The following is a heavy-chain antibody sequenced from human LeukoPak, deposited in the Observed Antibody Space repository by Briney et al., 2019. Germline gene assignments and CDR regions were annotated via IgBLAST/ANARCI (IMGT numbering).Heavy chain of an antibody. CDR3: ARGSGSGWPLDR. V-gene: IGHV3-53*01. CDR2: MYAGGTT. D-gene: IGHD6-19*01. CDR1: GVIVIRNF. J-gene: IGHJ5*02. Sequence: GGSVRLSCAASGVIVIRNFMSWVRQAPGKGLQWVAIMYAGGTTDYSDSVRGRFHISRDSSNNPLSLQINSLRAEDTAVYYCARGSGSGWPLDRWGQGALVTVSS.